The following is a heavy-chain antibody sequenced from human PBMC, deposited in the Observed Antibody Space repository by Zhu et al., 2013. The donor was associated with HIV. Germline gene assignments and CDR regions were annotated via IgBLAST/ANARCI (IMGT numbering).Heavy chain of an antibody. J-gene: IGHJ4*02. CDR1: GGSFSGYY. CDR2: INHSGST. CDR3: ARGFRRAGSWYGAGAT. D-gene: IGHD6-13*01. Sequence: QVQLQQWGAGLLKPSETLSLTCAVYGGSFSGYYWSWIRQPPGKGLEWIGEINHSGSTNYNPSLKSRVTISVDTSKNQFSLKLSSVTAADTAVYYCARGFRRAGSWYGAGATWGQGNPGHR. V-gene: IGHV4-34*01.